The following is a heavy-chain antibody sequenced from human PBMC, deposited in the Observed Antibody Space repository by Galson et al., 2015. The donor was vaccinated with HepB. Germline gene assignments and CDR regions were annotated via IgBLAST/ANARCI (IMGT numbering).Heavy chain of an antibody. J-gene: IGHJ4*02. CDR1: GFTFSSYA. Sequence: SLRLSCAASGFTFSSYAMRWVRQAPGKGLEWVSAISGSGGSTYYADSVKGRFTISRDNSKNTLYLQMNSLRAEDTAVYYCAKEGVGSGWYNDYWGQGTLVTVSS. CDR2: ISGSGGST. D-gene: IGHD6-19*01. V-gene: IGHV3-23*01. CDR3: AKEGVGSGWYNDY.